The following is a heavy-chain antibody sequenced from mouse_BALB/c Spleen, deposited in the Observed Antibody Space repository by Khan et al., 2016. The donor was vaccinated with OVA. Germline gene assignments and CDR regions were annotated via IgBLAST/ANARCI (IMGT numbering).Heavy chain of an antibody. CDR3: ARSVTITTVVATDFDY. Sequence: EVQLQESGPGLVKPSQSLSLTCTVTGYSITSDYAWNWIRQFPGNKLEWMGYISYSGRTSYNPSPKIRIPITRDTSKNQFFLHLNSVTTEDTATYYCARSVTITTVVATDFDYWGQGTTLTVSS. D-gene: IGHD1-1*01. CDR2: ISYSGRT. CDR1: GYSITSDYA. J-gene: IGHJ2*01. V-gene: IGHV3-2*02.